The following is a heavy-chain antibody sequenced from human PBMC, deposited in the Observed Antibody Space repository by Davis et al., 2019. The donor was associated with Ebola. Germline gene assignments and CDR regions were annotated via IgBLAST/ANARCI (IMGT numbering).Heavy chain of an antibody. CDR3: VRWKIGHEYIDY. D-gene: IGHD1-1*01. CDR2: IYESGKKL. CDR1: GSTLIGYGYT. Sequence: GESLKISCAASGSTLIGYGYTMCWVRQAPGQGLEWVSGIYESGKKLYYADSVNGRFTVSRDNSENTLSLQMNSLRVEDTAVYYCVRWKIGHEYIDYWGQGTLVTVSS. V-gene: IGHV3-23*05. J-gene: IGHJ4*02.